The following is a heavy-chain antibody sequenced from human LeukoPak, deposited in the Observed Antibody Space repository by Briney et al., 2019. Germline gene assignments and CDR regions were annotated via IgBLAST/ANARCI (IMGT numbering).Heavy chain of an antibody. CDR1: GGSISSYY. CDR2: IYTSGST. V-gene: IGHV4-4*07. CDR3: ARENSGSYREFDY. J-gene: IGHJ4*02. D-gene: IGHD1-26*01. Sequence: SETLSLTCTGSGGSISSYYWSWIRQPAGKGLEWIGRIYTSGSTNYNASLKSRVRMSVATSKNQFSLKLSSVTAADTAVFYCARENSGSYREFDYWGQGTLVTVSS.